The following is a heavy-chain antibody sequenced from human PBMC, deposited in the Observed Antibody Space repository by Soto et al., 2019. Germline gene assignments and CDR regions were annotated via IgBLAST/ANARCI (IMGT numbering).Heavy chain of an antibody. J-gene: IGHJ4*02. CDR3: AKNLPKTGRFDY. V-gene: IGHV4-39*01. CDR1: GDSMTRSTYC. CDR2: IYYSGST. Sequence: QLQLQESGPGLVKPSETLSLTCSLSGDSMTRSTYCWAWIRQSPGKGLEWVGSIYYSGSTHYNPSLKSRVPISVDRSKNQFSLKMSSVTASDTAVYYCAKNLPKTGRFDYWGPGTLGTGSS.